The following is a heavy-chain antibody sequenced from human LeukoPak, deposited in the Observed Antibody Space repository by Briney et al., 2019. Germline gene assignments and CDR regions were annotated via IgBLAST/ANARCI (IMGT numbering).Heavy chain of an antibody. D-gene: IGHD3-22*01. CDR2: INHSGST. Sequence: SETLSLTCAVYGGSFSGYYWSWIRQPPGKGLEWIGEINHSGSTNYNPSLKSRVTISVDTSKNQFSLKLSSVTAADTAVYYCARVALDYYDSSGYYPLVDYWGQGTLVTVSS. V-gene: IGHV4-34*01. J-gene: IGHJ4*02. CDR3: ARVALDYYDSSGYYPLVDY. CDR1: GGSFSGYY.